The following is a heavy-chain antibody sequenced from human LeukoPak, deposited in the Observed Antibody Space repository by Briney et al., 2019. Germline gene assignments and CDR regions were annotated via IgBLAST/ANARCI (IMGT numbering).Heavy chain of an antibody. D-gene: IGHD3-22*01. J-gene: IGHJ3*02. Sequence: SETLSLTCAVSGGSISSYYWCWFRQPPGKGLEWIGDIYYSGSTNYNPSLQSRVTISVDTSKNQFSLKLSSVTAADTAGLYCARGRDYYDSSGYVSDAFDMWSEGTMVTVPS. CDR2: IYYSGST. V-gene: IGHV4-59*01. CDR3: ARGRDYYDSSGYVSDAFDM. CDR1: GGSISSYY.